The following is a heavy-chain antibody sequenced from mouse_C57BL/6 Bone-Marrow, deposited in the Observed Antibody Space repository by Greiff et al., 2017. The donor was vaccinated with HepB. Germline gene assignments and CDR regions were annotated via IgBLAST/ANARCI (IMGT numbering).Heavy chain of an antibody. Sequence: QVQLQQSGAELARSGASVKMSCKASGYTFTSYTMHWVKQRPGQGLEWIGYINPSSGYTKYNQKFKDKATLTADKSSSTAYMQLSSLTSEDSAVYYCARNNYGYDGGYFDYWGQGTTLTVSS. D-gene: IGHD2-2*01. V-gene: IGHV1-4*01. CDR3: ARNNYGYDGGYFDY. J-gene: IGHJ2*01. CDR2: INPSSGYT. CDR1: GYTFTSYT.